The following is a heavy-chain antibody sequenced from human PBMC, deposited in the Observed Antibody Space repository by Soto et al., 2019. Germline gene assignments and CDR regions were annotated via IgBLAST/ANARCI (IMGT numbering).Heavy chain of an antibody. Sequence: QVQLVESGGGVVQPGRSLRLSCAASGFTFTSYAMHWVRQAPGKGLEWVAVISNDGSNYYYADSVRGRYTTSRDNTKNPLLLQMSSLRGEDSGVYYCARGTTLAIFDYGMDVWGQGTTVTVSS. J-gene: IGHJ6*02. D-gene: IGHD3-3*01. CDR3: ARGTTLAIFDYGMDV. CDR2: ISNDGSNY. CDR1: GFTFTSYA. V-gene: IGHV3-30-3*01.